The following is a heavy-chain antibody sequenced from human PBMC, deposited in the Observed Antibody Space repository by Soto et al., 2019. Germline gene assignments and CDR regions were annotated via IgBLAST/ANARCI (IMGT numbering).Heavy chain of an antibody. CDR3: AREGADSSGYCFDY. J-gene: IGHJ4*02. V-gene: IGHV1-69*13. D-gene: IGHD3-22*01. CDR2: IIPIFGTA. CDR1: GYTFTSYA. Sequence: QVPLVQSGAEVKKPGASVKVSCKASGYTFTSYAMHWVRQAPGQRLEWMGWIIPIFGTANYAQKFQGRVTITADESTSTAYMELSSLRSEDTAVYYCAREGADSSGYCFDYWGQGTLVTVSS.